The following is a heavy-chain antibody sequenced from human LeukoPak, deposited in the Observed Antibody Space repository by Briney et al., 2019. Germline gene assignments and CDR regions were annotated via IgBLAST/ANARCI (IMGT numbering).Heavy chain of an antibody. Sequence: GTSVKVSCKASGFTFTSSAVQWVRQARGQRLEWIGWIVVGSGNTNYAQKFQERVTITRDMSTSTAYMELSSLRSEDTAVYYCAADSDFWSGPGYWGQGTLVTVSS. V-gene: IGHV1-58*01. CDR1: GFTFTSSA. J-gene: IGHJ4*02. CDR3: AADSDFWSGPGY. D-gene: IGHD3-3*01. CDR2: IVVGSGNT.